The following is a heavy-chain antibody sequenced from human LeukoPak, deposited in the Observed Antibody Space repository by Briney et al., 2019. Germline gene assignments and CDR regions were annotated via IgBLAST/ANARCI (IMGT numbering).Heavy chain of an antibody. J-gene: IGHJ6*03. Sequence: GGSLRLSCAASGFTFSSYGMSWARQAPGKGLEWVSAISGSGGSTYYADSVKGRFTISRDNSKNTLYLQMNSLRAEDTAVYYCAKAGGSSGWYPRDYMDVWGKGTTVTISS. CDR1: GFTFSSYG. CDR3: AKAGGSSGWYPRDYMDV. V-gene: IGHV3-23*01. D-gene: IGHD6-19*01. CDR2: ISGSGGST.